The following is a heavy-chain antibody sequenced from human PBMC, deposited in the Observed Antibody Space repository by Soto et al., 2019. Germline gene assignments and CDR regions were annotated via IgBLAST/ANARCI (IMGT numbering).Heavy chain of an antibody. CDR1: GFTFSSYD. J-gene: IGHJ4*02. Sequence: EVQVLESGGGLVQPGGSLRLSCAASGFTFSSYDMSWVRQAPGKGLEWVSGVSASGSITSYADSAKGRFTISRDNAKNTVFLQMSSLRAEDTAVYFWAKGDCSGGRCYRGFDYWGQGTLVTVSS. CDR3: AKGDCSGGRCYRGFDY. V-gene: IGHV3-23*01. D-gene: IGHD2-15*01. CDR2: VSASGSIT.